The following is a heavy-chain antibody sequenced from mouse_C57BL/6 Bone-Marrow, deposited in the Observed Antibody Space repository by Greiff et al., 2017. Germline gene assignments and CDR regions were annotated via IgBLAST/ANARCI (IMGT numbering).Heavy chain of an antibody. CDR2: IDPENGDT. Sequence: VQLKQSGAELVRPGASVKLSCTASGFNIKDDYMHWVKQRPEQGLEWIGWIDPENGDTEYASKFQGKATITADTSSNTAYLQLSSLTSEDTAVYYCTSLFITTVVFDYWGQGTTLTGSS. V-gene: IGHV14-4*01. D-gene: IGHD1-1*01. CDR3: TSLFITTVVFDY. J-gene: IGHJ2*01. CDR1: GFNIKDDY.